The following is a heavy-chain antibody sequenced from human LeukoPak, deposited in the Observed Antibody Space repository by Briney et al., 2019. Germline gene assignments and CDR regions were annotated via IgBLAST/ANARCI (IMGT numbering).Heavy chain of an antibody. Sequence: SETLSLTCTVSGGSISSYYWSWIRQPPGKGLEWIGYIYSSGSTNYNPSLKSRVTISVDTSKNQFSLKLSSVTAADTAVYYCAREGQKGLDYWGQGTLVTVSS. V-gene: IGHV4-59*01. CDR1: GGSISSYY. CDR3: AREGQKGLDY. CDR2: IYSSGST. J-gene: IGHJ4*02.